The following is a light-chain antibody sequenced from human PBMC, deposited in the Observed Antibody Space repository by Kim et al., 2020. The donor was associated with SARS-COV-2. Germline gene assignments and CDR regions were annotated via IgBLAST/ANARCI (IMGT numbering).Light chain of an antibody. Sequence: QAVVTQEPSLTVSPGGSVTLTCTSSTGAVTSGHYPYWFQQKPGQAPRTLIYDTNNKHSWTPARFSGSLLGGEAALTLSGAQPGDEAEYYCLLAYSGLWVFGVGTQLTVL. J-gene: IGLJ3*02. CDR3: LLAYSGLWV. CDR2: DTN. CDR1: TGAVTSGHY. V-gene: IGLV7-46*01.